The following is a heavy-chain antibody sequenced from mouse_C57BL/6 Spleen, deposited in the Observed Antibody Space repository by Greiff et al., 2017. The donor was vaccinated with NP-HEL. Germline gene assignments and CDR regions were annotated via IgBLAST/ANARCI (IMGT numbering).Heavy chain of an antibody. CDR1: GYAFSSSW. Sequence: VQLQQSGPELVKPGASVKISCKASGYAFSSSWMNWVKQRPGKGLEWIGRIYPGDGDTNYNGKFKGKATLTADKSSSTAYMQLSSLTSEDSAVYYCASRDVGDYWGQGTTLTVSS. J-gene: IGHJ2*01. CDR2: IYPGDGDT. D-gene: IGHD3-3*01. V-gene: IGHV1-82*01. CDR3: ASRDVGDY.